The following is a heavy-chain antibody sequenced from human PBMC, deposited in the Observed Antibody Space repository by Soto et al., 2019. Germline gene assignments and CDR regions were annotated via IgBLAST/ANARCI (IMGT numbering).Heavy chain of an antibody. J-gene: IGHJ4*02. CDR2: INPSGGST. Sequence: ASVKVSCKASGYTFTSYYMHWVRQAPGQGLEWMGIINPSGGSTSYAQKFQGRVTMTRDTSTSTVYMELSSLRSEDTSVYYCARDDRYSGYDYLVDYWGQGTLVTVSS. D-gene: IGHD5-12*01. CDR3: ARDDRYSGYDYLVDY. CDR1: GYTFTSYY. V-gene: IGHV1-46*01.